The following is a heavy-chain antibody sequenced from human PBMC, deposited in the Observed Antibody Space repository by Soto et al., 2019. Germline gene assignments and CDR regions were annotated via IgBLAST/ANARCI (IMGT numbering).Heavy chain of an antibody. V-gene: IGHV1-46*03. J-gene: IGHJ3*01. CDR3: TRSIITTAGTDAFDL. Sequence: QVQLVQSGAEVKKPGASVRVSCKASAYTFTSYYVHWVRQAPGQGPEWMGMINPSRGGTDYAQKFQGRVTMTRDTSTTKVYMELSSLRSEDTAIYYCTRSIITTAGTDAFDLWGQGTLVTVSS. D-gene: IGHD6-13*01. CDR1: AYTFTSYY. CDR2: INPSRGGT.